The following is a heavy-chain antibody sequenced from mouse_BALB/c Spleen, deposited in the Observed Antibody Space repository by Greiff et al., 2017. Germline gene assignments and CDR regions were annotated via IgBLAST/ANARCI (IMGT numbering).Heavy chain of an antibody. Sequence: EVMLVESGGGLVQPGGSLRLSCATSGFTFTDYYMSWVRQPPGKALEWLGFIRNKANGYTTEYSASVKGRFTISRDNSQSILYLQMNTLRAEDSATYYCARNYDGYYFDYGGQGTTLTVSS. CDR2: IRNKANGYTT. J-gene: IGHJ2*01. D-gene: IGHD2-3*01. V-gene: IGHV7-3*02. CDR3: ARNYDGYYFDY. CDR1: GFTFTDYY.